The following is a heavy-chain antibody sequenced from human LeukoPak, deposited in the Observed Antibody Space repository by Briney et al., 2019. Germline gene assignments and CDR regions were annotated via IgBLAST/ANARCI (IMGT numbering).Heavy chain of an antibody. J-gene: IGHJ4*02. CDR3: ANGGLWLPTRSD. Sequence: GGSLRLSCAASGFTFSSSAMSWVRQAPGKGLEWVSGISGSGGSTNYADSVKGRFTISGDNSKNTLYLQMNSLRAEDTAVYYCANGGLWLPTRSDWGQGTRVTVSS. V-gene: IGHV3-23*01. D-gene: IGHD5-18*01. CDR2: ISGSGGST. CDR1: GFTFSSSA.